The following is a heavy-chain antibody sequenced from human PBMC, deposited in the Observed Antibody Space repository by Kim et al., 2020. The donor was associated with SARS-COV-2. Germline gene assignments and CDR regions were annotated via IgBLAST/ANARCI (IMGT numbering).Heavy chain of an antibody. CDR3: ARDKYLRGRFDY. V-gene: IGHV4-39*07. J-gene: IGHJ4*02. Sequence: YYNPTLKSRVTISVDTSKNQFSLKLSSVTAADTAVYYCARDKYLRGRFDYWGQGTLVTVSS.